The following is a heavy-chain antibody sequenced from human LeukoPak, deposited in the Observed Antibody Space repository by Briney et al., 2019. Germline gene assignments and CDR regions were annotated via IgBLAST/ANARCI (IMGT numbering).Heavy chain of an antibody. CDR1: GGSISSYY. V-gene: IGHV4-59*01. Sequence: SETLSLTCTDSGGSISSYYWSWIRQPPGKGLEWIGYIYYSGSTNYNPSLKSRVTISVDTSKNQFSLKLSSVTAADTAVYYCARVLAEMAAVWRDDVFDIWGQGTMVTVSS. CDR3: ARVLAEMAAVWRDDVFDI. CDR2: IYYSGST. J-gene: IGHJ3*02. D-gene: IGHD5-24*01.